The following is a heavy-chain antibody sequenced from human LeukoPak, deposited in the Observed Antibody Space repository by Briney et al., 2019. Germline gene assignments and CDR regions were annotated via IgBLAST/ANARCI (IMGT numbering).Heavy chain of an antibody. J-gene: IGHJ3*02. V-gene: IGHV3-53*01. D-gene: IGHD3-22*01. CDR2: IYSPGGT. Sequence: GGSLRLSCAASGLTFSSYAMNWVRQAPGKGLEWVSIIYSPGGTYYADSVKGRFTISRDNSKNTIYLQMNSLRVEDTAVYYCARAPYSADSSATPPAFDIWGQGTMVTVSS. CDR1: GLTFSSYA. CDR3: ARAPYSADSSATPPAFDI.